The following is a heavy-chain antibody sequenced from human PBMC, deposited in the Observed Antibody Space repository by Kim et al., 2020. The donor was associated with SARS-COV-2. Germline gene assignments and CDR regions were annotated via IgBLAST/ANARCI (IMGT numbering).Heavy chain of an antibody. J-gene: IGHJ4*02. CDR3: VRGGQEGGIVVVVAATRFNFDY. V-gene: IGHV1-2*02. Sequence: ASVKVSCKASGYTFTGYYMHWVRQAPGQGLEWMGWINPNSGGTNYAQKFQGRVTMTRDTSISTAYMELSRLRSDDTAVYYCVRGGQEGGIVVVVAATRFNFDYWGQGTLVTVSS. CDR1: GYTFTGYY. CDR2: INPNSGGT. D-gene: IGHD2-15*01.